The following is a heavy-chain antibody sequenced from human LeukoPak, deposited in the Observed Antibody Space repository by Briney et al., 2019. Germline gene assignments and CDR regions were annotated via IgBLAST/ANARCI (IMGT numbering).Heavy chain of an antibody. CDR3: ARGSAAYYFDY. J-gene: IGHJ4*02. CDR2: IYYSGST. D-gene: IGHD6-19*01. CDR1: GGSISSGGYY. Sequence: SETLSLTCTVSGGSISSGGYYWSWIRQHPGKGLEWIGYIYYSGSTYYNPSLKSRVTISVDTSKNQFSLKLGSVTAADTAVYYCARGSAAYYFDYWGQGTLVTVSS. V-gene: IGHV4-31*03.